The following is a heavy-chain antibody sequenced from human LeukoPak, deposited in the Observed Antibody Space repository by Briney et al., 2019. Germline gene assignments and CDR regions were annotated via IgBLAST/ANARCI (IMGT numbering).Heavy chain of an antibody. CDR3: AKDRIQLWPRNPPHEIDF. CDR2: ISFDGTNT. CDR1: GFTFSGYA. V-gene: IGHV3-30*04. J-gene: IGHJ4*01. Sequence: PGGSLRLSCAASGFTFSGYAMHWVRQAPGKGLEWVAVISFDGTNTYYADSLKGRFSVSRDNSKNTVYLQLNSLRPEDTATYFCAKDRIQLWPRNPPHEIDFWGHGTLVAVSS. D-gene: IGHD5-18*01.